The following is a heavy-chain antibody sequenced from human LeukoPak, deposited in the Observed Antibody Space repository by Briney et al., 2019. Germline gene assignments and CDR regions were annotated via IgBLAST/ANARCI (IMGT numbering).Heavy chain of an antibody. V-gene: IGHV3-21*01. J-gene: IGHJ4*02. Sequence: PGGSLRLSCAASGFTFSSYSMNWVRQAPGKGLEWVSSISSSSSYIYYADSVKGRFTISRDNAKNSLYLQMNSLRAEDTAVYYCARDDSGGNFPFDYWGQGTLVTVSS. CDR2: ISSSSSYI. CDR3: ARDDSGGNFPFDY. CDR1: GFTFSSYS. D-gene: IGHD4-23*01.